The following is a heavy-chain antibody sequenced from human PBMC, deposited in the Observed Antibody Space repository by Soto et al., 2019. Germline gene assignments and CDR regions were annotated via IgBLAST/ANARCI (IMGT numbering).Heavy chain of an antibody. J-gene: IGHJ6*02. CDR1: GGTFSSYA. V-gene: IGHV1-69*06. CDR3: ASDWRMFNSKYDILTGNAPGGMDV. CDR2: IIPIFGTA. Sequence: SVKVSCKASGGTFSSYAISWVRQAPGQGLEWMGGIIPIFGTANYAQKFQGRVTITADKSTSTAYMELSSLRCDDTAVYYCASDWRMFNSKYDILTGNAPGGMDVWGQGTTVTVS. D-gene: IGHD3-9*01.